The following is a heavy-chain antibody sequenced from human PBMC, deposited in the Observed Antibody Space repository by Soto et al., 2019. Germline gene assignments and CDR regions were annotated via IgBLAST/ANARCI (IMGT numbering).Heavy chain of an antibody. CDR3: ARDGGTYCSGGSCYLGMDV. V-gene: IGHV1-18*01. CDR2: ISAYNGNT. D-gene: IGHD2-15*01. Sequence: VQLVQSGAEVKKPGASVKVSCKASGYTFTSYGISWVRQAPGQGLEWRGWISAYNGNTNYAQKLQGRVTMTTDTYTSTDYMERRSLRSDDTAVYYCARDGGTYCSGGSCYLGMDVWCQGTTVTVSS. J-gene: IGHJ6*02. CDR1: GYTFTSYG.